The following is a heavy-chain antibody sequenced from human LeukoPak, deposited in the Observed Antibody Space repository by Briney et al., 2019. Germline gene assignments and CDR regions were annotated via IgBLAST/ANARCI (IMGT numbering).Heavy chain of an antibody. CDR2: ISSSGSTI. CDR1: GFTSSDYY. Sequence: GGSLRLSCAASGFTSSDYYMSWIRQAPGKGLEWVSYISSSGSTIYYADSVKGRFTISRDNAKNSLYLQMNSLRAEDTAVYYCARALTTVTNRYFDYWGQGTLVTVSS. D-gene: IGHD4-17*01. J-gene: IGHJ4*02. V-gene: IGHV3-11*04. CDR3: ARALTTVTNRYFDY.